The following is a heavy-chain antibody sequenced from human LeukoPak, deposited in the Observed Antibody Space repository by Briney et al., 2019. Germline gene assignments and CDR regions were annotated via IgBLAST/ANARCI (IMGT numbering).Heavy chain of an antibody. J-gene: IGHJ1*01. D-gene: IGHD1-26*01. CDR1: GFTFSSYA. V-gene: IGHV3-30*04. Sequence: PGGSLRLSCAASGFTFSSYAMHWVRQAPGKGLEWVAVISYDGSNKYYTDSVKGRFTISRDNSKNTLYLQMNSLRAEDTAVYYCARGEQIREYFQHWGQGTLVTVSS. CDR3: ARGEQIREYFQH. CDR2: ISYDGSNK.